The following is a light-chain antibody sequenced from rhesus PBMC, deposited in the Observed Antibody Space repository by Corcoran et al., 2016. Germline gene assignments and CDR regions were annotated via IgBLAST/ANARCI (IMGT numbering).Light chain of an antibody. J-gene: IGKJ1*01. CDR3: QQHDSAPRT. Sequence: DIQMTQSPSSLSTSVGDRVTITCRASQGISIWLAWYQQKPGKAPKPLLLKASLLEPGVPSRFSGLGAGTVFPLTIPSLQPQDFATYYCQQHDSAPRTFGQGTKVEIK. CDR2: KAS. V-gene: IGKV1-21*01. CDR1: QGISIW.